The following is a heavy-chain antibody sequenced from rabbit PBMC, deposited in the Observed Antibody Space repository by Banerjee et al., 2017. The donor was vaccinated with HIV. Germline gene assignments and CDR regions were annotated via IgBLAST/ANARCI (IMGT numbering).Heavy chain of an antibody. V-gene: IGHV1S45*01. CDR2: IYTGSGST. J-gene: IGHJ4*01. Sequence: QEQLEESGGDLVKPGASLTLTCTASGFSFSSDYYIYWVRQAPGKGLEWIGCIYTGSGSTYYASWAKGRFTISKTSSTTVTLQMTSLTAADTATYFCARSYDDDADVGYYFNLWGQGTLVTVS. CDR1: GFSFSSDYY. CDR3: ARSYDDDADVGYYFNL. D-gene: IGHD2-1*01.